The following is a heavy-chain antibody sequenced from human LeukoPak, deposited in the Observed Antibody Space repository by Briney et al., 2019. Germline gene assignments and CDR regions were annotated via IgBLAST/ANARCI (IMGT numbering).Heavy chain of an antibody. CDR1: GGTFSSYA. D-gene: IGHD1-26*01. CDR2: IIPIFGTA. V-gene: IGHV1-69*01. CDR3: ARVLVGAPDY. Sequence: GSSVKVSCKASGGTFSSYAISWVRQAPGQGLEWMGGIIPIFGTANYAQKFQGRVTITADESTSTAYMELRSLRSDDTAVYYCARVLVGAPDYWGQGTLVTVSS. J-gene: IGHJ4*02.